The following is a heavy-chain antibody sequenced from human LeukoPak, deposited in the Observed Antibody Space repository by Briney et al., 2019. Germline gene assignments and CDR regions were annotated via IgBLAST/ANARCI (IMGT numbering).Heavy chain of an antibody. V-gene: IGHV3-53*01. D-gene: IGHD4-23*01. CDR3: AKEIGGNSEDYFDY. J-gene: IGHJ4*02. Sequence: GGSLRLSCAASGFTVSNNHVSWVRLAPGKGLEWVSIIYSGGNIYYADSVKGRFSISRDNTENTLYLQMNSLRAEDTAVYYCAKEIGGNSEDYFDYSGQGTLVTVSS. CDR2: IYSGGNI. CDR1: GFTVSNNH.